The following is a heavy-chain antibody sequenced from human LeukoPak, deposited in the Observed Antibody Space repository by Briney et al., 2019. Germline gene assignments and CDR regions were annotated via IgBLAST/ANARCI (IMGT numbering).Heavy chain of an antibody. Sequence: GGSLRLSCAASGFTFSSYAMSLVRQAPGKGLEWISGISGSGGSTYYADSVKGRFTISRDNSKNTLYLQMNSLRAEDTAVYYCATDTRPSSWGQGTLVTVSS. D-gene: IGHD6-13*01. CDR2: ISGSGGST. V-gene: IGHV3-23*01. J-gene: IGHJ4*02. CDR3: ATDTRPSS. CDR1: GFTFSSYA.